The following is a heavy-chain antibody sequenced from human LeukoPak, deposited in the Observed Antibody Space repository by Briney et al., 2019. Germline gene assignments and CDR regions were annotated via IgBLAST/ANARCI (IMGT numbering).Heavy chain of an antibody. J-gene: IGHJ5*02. CDR2: IHSDGNNK. V-gene: IGHV3-30*02. Sequence: GGSLRLSCAASGFTLGSHGMHWVRQAPGKGLEWVAFIHSDGNNKYYADAVKGRFTISRDNSKNTLYLQMNSLRAEDTAVYYCARSRYCSGGSCYSYNWFDPWGQGTLVTVSS. D-gene: IGHD2-15*01. CDR1: GFTLGSHG. CDR3: ARSRYCSGGSCYSYNWFDP.